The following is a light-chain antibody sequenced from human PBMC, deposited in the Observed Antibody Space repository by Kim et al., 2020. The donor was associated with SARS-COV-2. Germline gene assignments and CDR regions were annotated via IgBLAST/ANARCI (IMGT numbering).Light chain of an antibody. Sequence: EIVLTQSPGTLSLSTGERATLSCRASQSVSSNYLAWYQQRPGQAPRLLIYGASSRATGIPDRFSGSGSGTDFTLTISRLEPDDFAVYYCQQYDTSPPGYTFGQGTKLEI. J-gene: IGKJ2*01. CDR2: GAS. V-gene: IGKV3-20*01. CDR3: QQYDTSPPGYT. CDR1: QSVSSNY.